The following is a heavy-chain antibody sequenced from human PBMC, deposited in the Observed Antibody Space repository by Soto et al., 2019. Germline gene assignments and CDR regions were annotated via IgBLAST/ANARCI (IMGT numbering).Heavy chain of an antibody. CDR2: INHSGST. Sequence: SETLSLTCAVYGGSFSGYYWSWIRQPPGKGLEWIGEINHSGSTNYNPSLKSRVTISVDTSKNQFSLKLSSVTAADTAVYYCARGRVITIFGVVIIPPSVFDYWGQGTLVTVSS. V-gene: IGHV4-34*01. CDR3: ARGRVITIFGVVIIPPSVFDY. D-gene: IGHD3-3*01. CDR1: GGSFSGYY. J-gene: IGHJ4*02.